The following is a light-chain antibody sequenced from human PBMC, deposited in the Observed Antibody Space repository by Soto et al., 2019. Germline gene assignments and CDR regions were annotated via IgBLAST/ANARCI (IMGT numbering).Light chain of an antibody. CDR1: QSVSGF. V-gene: IGKV3-11*01. Sequence: EIVLTQSPATLSLSPGERATLSCRASQSVSGFLAWFQQKPGQAPRLLIYDASKRATGIPARFSGSGFGTDYTLTISSLEPEDFAVYYCQQYHSSPYTFGQGTKLEI. CDR3: QQYHSSPYT. CDR2: DAS. J-gene: IGKJ2*01.